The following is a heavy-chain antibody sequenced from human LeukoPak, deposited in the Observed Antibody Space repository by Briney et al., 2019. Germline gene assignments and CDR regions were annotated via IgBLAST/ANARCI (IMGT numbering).Heavy chain of an antibody. CDR3: ARGGTISKGEFDY. D-gene: IGHD3-9*01. Sequence: SETLSLTCTVYGGSFSGYYWSWIRQPPGKGLEWIGEINHSGSTSYNPSLKSRLTISVDTSKNEFSLKLSSVTAADTAVYYCARGGTISKGEFDYWGQGTLVTVSS. CDR2: INHSGST. CDR1: GGSFSGYY. J-gene: IGHJ4*02. V-gene: IGHV4-34*01.